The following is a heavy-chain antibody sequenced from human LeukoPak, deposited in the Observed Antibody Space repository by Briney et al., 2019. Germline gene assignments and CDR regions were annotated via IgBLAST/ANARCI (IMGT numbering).Heavy chain of an antibody. CDR2: SRNKANGYTP. V-gene: IGHV3-72*01. Sequence: PGGSLRLSCAASGFIFSDYYIDWVRQAPGKGLEWVGRSRNKANGYTPEYAASVRGRFTISRDDSKNSLYLQMNSLKTEDTAVYHCTRSQSSGIDVPDIWGRGTMVTVSS. J-gene: IGHJ3*02. D-gene: IGHD3-22*01. CDR3: TRSQSSGIDVPDI. CDR1: GFIFSDYY.